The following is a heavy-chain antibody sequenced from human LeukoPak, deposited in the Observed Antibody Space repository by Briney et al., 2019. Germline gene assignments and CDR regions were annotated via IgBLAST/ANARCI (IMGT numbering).Heavy chain of an antibody. CDR3: ARRAPSHNFDD. CDR1: GFTFSSYS. V-gene: IGHV3-21*01. Sequence: GGSLRLSCAASGFTFSSYSMNWVRQAPGKGLEWVAAISTTSGNIYYADSVKGRFTISRDNAKNSLYLQMNSLRVEDTALYYCARRAPSHNFDDWGQGTLVTVSS. CDR2: ISTTSGNI. J-gene: IGHJ4*02.